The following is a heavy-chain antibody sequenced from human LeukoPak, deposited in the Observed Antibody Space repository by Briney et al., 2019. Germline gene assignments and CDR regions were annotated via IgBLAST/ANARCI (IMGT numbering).Heavy chain of an antibody. V-gene: IGHV3-23*01. Sequence: GGSLRLSCEASGFTFNNYVMTWVRQAPGKGLEWVSSISASAAMTYYADSVKGRFTISRDNAKNSLYLQMNSLRAEDTAVYYCAELGITMIGGVWGKGTTVTISS. CDR1: GFTFNNYV. CDR2: ISASAAMT. D-gene: IGHD3-10*02. J-gene: IGHJ6*04. CDR3: AELGITMIGGV.